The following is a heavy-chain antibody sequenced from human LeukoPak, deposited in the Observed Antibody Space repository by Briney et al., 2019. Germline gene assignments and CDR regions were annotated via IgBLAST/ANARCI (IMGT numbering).Heavy chain of an antibody. J-gene: IGHJ4*02. Sequence: SETLSLTCAVYGGSFTEDAWTWIRQSPEKGLEWIGEIIHSGNTIYAPSLETRITLSLDARNNQFSLNMRSVTAADTAVYFCARVRGGGSYKRGMDVWGQGTQVTVSS. CDR1: GGSFTEDA. CDR2: IIHSGNT. D-gene: IGHD5-18*01. CDR3: ARVRGGGSYKRGMDV. V-gene: IGHV4-34*12.